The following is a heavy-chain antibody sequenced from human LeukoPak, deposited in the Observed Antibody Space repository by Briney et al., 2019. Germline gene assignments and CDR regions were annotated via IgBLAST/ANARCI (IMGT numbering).Heavy chain of an antibody. CDR1: GGSFSGYY. CDR3: ASLYSSSWYLAYYYYYGMDV. J-gene: IGHJ6*02. Sequence: SETLSLTCAVYGGSFSGYYWSWIRQPPGKGLEWIGEINHSGSTNYNPSLKSRVTISVDTSKNQFSLKLSSVAAADTAVYYCASLYSSSWYLAYYYYYGMDVWGQGTTDTVSS. CDR2: INHSGST. V-gene: IGHV4-34*01. D-gene: IGHD6-13*01.